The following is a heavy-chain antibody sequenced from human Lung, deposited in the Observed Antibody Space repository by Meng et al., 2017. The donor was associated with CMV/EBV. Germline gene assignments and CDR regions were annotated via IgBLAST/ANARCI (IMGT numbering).Heavy chain of an antibody. CDR2: ISSSGSTI. Sequence: GGSXRLXXAASGFTFSDYYMSWICQAPGKGLEWVSYISSSGSTIYYADSVKGRFTISRDNAKNSLYLQMNSLRAEDTAVFYCARDRCGGDCYLHDYWGQGTXVTVSS. J-gene: IGHJ4*02. CDR3: ARDRCGGDCYLHDY. D-gene: IGHD2-21*01. V-gene: IGHV3-11*01. CDR1: GFTFSDYY.